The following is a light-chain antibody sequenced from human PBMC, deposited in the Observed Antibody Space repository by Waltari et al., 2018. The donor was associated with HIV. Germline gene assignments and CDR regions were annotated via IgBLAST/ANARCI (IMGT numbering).Light chain of an antibody. V-gene: IGLV2-14*01. Sequence: QSALTQPASVSGSPGQSITISCTGTSSYVGGLNYVSWYQQHPGKPPNLMIYEVSNRPSGVSNRFSGSKSCNTASLTISGLQAEDEADYYCSSYTSSSTLEVFGTGTKVTFL. CDR3: SSYTSSSTLEV. CDR1: SSYVGGLNY. CDR2: EVS. J-gene: IGLJ1*01.